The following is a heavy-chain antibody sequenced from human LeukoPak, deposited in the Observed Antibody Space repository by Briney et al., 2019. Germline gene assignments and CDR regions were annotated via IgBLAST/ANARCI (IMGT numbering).Heavy chain of an antibody. CDR3: AKEFPTLSSVWSGYYYYYYYGMDV. V-gene: IGHV3-30*18. CDR1: GFTFSSYG. Sequence: GGSLRLSCAASGFTFSSYGMHWVRQAPGKGLEWVAVISYDGSNKYYADSVKGRFTISRDNSKNTLYLQMNSLRAEDTAVYYCAKEFPTLSSVWSGYYYYYYYGMDVWGHGTTVTVSS. J-gene: IGHJ6*02. D-gene: IGHD3-3*01. CDR2: ISYDGSNK.